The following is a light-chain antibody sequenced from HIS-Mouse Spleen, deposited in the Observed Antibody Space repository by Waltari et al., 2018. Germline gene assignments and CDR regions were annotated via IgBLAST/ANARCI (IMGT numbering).Light chain of an antibody. Sequence: SYELTQPPSVSVSPGQTARITCSGDALPKKYAYWYKQKSGQAPVLVSYEDSKRPSGIPEGFSGSSSGTMATLTISGAQVEDEADYYCYSTDSSGNHRVFGGGTKLTVL. V-gene: IGLV3-10*01. CDR3: YSTDSSGNHRV. CDR2: EDS. CDR1: ALPKKY. J-gene: IGLJ2*01.